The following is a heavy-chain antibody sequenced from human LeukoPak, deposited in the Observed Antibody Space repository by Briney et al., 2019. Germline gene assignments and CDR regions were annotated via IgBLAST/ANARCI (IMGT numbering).Heavy chain of an antibody. CDR1: GFTFDDYG. Sequence: PGGSLRLSCAASGFTFDDYGMSWVRHAPGKGLEWVSGINWNGGRTVYADSVKGRFTISRDNAKNSLYLQMNSLRAEDTALYYGARPLHLGYCSSTSCYTVPFDYWGQGTLVTVSS. CDR2: INWNGGRT. J-gene: IGHJ4*02. D-gene: IGHD2-2*02. CDR3: ARPLHLGYCSSTSCYTVPFDY. V-gene: IGHV3-20*04.